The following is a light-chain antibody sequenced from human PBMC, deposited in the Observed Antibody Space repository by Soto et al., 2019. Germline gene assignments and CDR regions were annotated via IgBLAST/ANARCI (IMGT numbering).Light chain of an antibody. CDR1: QSVSNNY. Sequence: ILLTQSPGTLSLSRWEIASLACRASQSVSNNYLAWYQQKPGQAPRLLIYGASNRATGIPDRFSGSGSGTDFTLTISRLEPEDFAVYYCQQYGSSGTFGQGTKVDIK. V-gene: IGKV3-20*01. CDR3: QQYGSSGT. CDR2: GAS. J-gene: IGKJ1*01.